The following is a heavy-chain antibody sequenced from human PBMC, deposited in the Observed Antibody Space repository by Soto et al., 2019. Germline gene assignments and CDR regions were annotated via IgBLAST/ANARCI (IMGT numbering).Heavy chain of an antibody. CDR1: GGSISSYY. CDR2: IYYSGST. CDR3: ASSYGGNSIDFDY. D-gene: IGHD4-17*01. V-gene: IGHV4-59*08. J-gene: IGHJ4*02. Sequence: QVQLQESGPGLVKPSETLSLTCTVSGGSISSYYWSWIRQPPGKGLEWIGYIYYSGSTNYNPSLKSRVXXSXDXXKNQFSLKLSSVTAADTAVYYCASSYGGNSIDFDYWGQGTLVTVSS.